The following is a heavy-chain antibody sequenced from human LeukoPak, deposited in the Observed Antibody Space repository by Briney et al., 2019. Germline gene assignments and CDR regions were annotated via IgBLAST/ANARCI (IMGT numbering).Heavy chain of an antibody. J-gene: IGHJ4*02. V-gene: IGHV3-48*03. Sequence: GGSLRLSCAASGFTFRSYEMNWVRQAPGRGLEWISYIGATTSTIYYADSVKGRFTISRDNAKNSLYLQMNSLRAEDTAVYYCATVHYYDSSGQAGYWGQGTLVTVSS. CDR3: ATVHYYDSSGQAGY. CDR2: IGATTSTI. D-gene: IGHD3-22*01. CDR1: GFTFRSYE.